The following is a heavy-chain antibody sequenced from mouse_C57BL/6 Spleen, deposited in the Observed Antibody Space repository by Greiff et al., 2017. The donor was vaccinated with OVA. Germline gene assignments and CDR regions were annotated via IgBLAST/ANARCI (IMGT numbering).Heavy chain of an antibody. CDR1: GYSITSGYY. CDR3: ASRYGSSFDY. CDR2: ISYDGSN. J-gene: IGHJ2*01. V-gene: IGHV3-6*01. D-gene: IGHD1-1*01. Sequence: EVQLKESGPGLVKPSQSLSLTCSVTGYSITSGYYWNWIRQFPGNKLEWMGYISYDGSNNYNPSLKNRISITRDTSKNQFFLKLNSVTTEDTATYYCASRYGSSFDYWGQGTTLTVSS.